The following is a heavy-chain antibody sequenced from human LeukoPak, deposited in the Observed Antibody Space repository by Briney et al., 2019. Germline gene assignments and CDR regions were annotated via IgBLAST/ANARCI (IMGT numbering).Heavy chain of an antibody. D-gene: IGHD6-6*01. CDR3: ARLRLKQLVLDY. CDR2: IYYSGST. J-gene: IGHJ4*02. CDR1: GGSISSSSYY. Sequence: SETLSLTCTVSGGSISSSSYYWGWIRQPPGKGLEWIGSIYYSGSTYYNPSLKSRVTISVDTSKNQFSLKLSSVTAADTAVYYCARLRLKQLVLDYWGQGTLVTVSS. V-gene: IGHV4-39*01.